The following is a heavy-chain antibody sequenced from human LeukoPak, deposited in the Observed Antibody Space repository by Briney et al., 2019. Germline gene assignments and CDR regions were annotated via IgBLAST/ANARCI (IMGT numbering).Heavy chain of an antibody. D-gene: IGHD3-3*01. CDR2: INSNSGDT. J-gene: IGHJ5*02. CDR3: ARDSISLPAFDP. CDR1: GGTFSSYA. V-gene: IGHV1-2*02. Sequence: ASVKVSCKASGGTFSSYAISWVRQAPGQGLEWMGWINSNSGDTNYAQKFQGRVTMTRDTSITTAYMELSRLRSDDTAVYYCARDSISLPAFDPWGQGTLVTVSS.